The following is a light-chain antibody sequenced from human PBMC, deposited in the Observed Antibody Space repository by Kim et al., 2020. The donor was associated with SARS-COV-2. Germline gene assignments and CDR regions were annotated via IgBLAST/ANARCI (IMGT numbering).Light chain of an antibody. CDR2: GDS. J-gene: IGLJ1*01. CDR3: QVWDSSTAQYV. CDR1: NIGSKN. Sequence: SYELTQPLSVSVALGQTARITCGGNNIGSKNVHWYQQKPGQAPVLVIYGDSNRPSGIPERFSGSNSGNTATLTISRAQAGDEADYYCQVWDSSTAQYVFG. V-gene: IGLV3-9*01.